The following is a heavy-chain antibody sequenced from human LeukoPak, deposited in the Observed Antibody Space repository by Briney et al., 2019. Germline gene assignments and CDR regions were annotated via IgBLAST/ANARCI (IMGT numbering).Heavy chain of an antibody. V-gene: IGHV4-4*07. D-gene: IGHD5-18*01. CDR3: ARVRVTDYYYYMDV. CDR2: IYTSGST. J-gene: IGHJ6*03. CDR1: GGSISSYY. Sequence: SETLSLTCTVSGGSISSYYWSWIRQPAGKGLEWIGRIYTSGSTNYNPSLKSRVTLSVDTSKNQFSLKLSSVTAADTAVYYCARVRVTDYYYYMDVWGKGTTVTVSS.